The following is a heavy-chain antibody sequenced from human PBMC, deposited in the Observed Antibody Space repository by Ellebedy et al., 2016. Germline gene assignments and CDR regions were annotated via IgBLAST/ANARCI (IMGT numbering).Heavy chain of an antibody. D-gene: IGHD4-17*01. V-gene: IGHV1-18*01. J-gene: IGHJ4*02. CDR1: GYTFTNYS. Sequence: ASVKVSCXASGYTFTNYSISWVRQGPGQGLVWMGRINVDNGNTNYAQKVQGRVTMTTDTSTSTTYMELRSLSSDDTSVYYCARDWPWTTCDYWGQGTLVTVAS. CDR3: ARDWPWTTCDY. CDR2: INVDNGNT.